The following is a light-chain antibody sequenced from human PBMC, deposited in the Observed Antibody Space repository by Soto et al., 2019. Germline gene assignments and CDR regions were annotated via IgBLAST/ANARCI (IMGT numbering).Light chain of an antibody. V-gene: IGLV2-23*01. CDR3: CSYAGSSTLYVV. CDR2: EGS. CDR1: SSDVGSYNL. J-gene: IGLJ2*01. Sequence: QSALTQPASVSGPPGQSITISCTGTSSDVGSYNLVSWYQQHPGKAPKLMIYEGSKRPSGVSNRFSGSKSGNTASLTISGLQAEDEADYYCCSYAGSSTLYVVFGGGPRSPS.